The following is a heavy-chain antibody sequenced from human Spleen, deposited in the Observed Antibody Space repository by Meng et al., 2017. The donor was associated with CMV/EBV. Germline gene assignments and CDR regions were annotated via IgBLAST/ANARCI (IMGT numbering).Heavy chain of an antibody. J-gene: IGHJ4*02. CDR1: VFPFSSYA. CDR3: AKVGVVAAPPH. Sequence: FAASVFPFSSYAMSWVRHAPGKWLSWVSAISGSGGSTYYADSVKGRFTISRDNSKNTLYLQMNSLRAEDTAVYYCAKVGVVAAPPHWGQGTLVTVSS. D-gene: IGHD2-15*01. V-gene: IGHV3-23*01. CDR2: ISGSGGST.